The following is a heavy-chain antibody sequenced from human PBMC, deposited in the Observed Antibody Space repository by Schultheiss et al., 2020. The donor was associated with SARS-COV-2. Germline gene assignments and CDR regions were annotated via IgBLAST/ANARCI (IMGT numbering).Heavy chain of an antibody. Sequence: SQTLSLTCPVPGGSISSGGYYWSWIRQHPGKGLEWIGYIYYSGSTYYNPSLKSRVTISVDTSKNQFSLKLSSVTAADTAVYYCARAVLDYYDSSGYYYFDYWGQGTLVTVSS. D-gene: IGHD3-22*01. CDR3: ARAVLDYYDSSGYYYFDY. V-gene: IGHV4-31*03. CDR1: GGSISSGGYY. CDR2: IYYSGST. J-gene: IGHJ4*02.